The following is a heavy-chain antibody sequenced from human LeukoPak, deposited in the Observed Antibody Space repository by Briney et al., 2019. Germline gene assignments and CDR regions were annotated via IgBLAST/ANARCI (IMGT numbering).Heavy chain of an antibody. Sequence: SETLSLTCTVSGGSISSYYWSWIRQPPGKGLVWIGYIYYSGSTNYNPSLKSRVTISVDTSKNQFSLKLSSVTAADTAVYYCASHPVQLERRSWFDPWGQGTLVTVSS. CDR3: ASHPVQLERRSWFDP. J-gene: IGHJ5*02. D-gene: IGHD1-1*01. CDR1: GGSISSYY. V-gene: IGHV4-59*08. CDR2: IYYSGST.